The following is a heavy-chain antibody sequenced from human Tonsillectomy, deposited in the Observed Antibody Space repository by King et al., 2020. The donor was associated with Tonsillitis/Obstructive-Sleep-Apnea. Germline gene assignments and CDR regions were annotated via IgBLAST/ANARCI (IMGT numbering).Heavy chain of an antibody. D-gene: IGHD2-15*01. CDR2: FDPEDGET. Sequence: LVQSGAEVKKPGASVKVSCKVSGYTLTELSMHWVRQAPGKGLEWMGGFDPEDGETIYAQKFQGRVTMTEDTSTDTAYMELSSLRSEDTAVYYCATMVDCSGGSCYGTAFDYWGQGTLVTVSS. J-gene: IGHJ4*02. CDR3: ATMVDCSGGSCYGTAFDY. V-gene: IGHV1-24*01. CDR1: GYTLTELS.